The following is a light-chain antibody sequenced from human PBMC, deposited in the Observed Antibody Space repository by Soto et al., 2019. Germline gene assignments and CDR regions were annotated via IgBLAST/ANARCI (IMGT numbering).Light chain of an antibody. CDR1: QGITNW. CDR3: QQANSFPLT. CDR2: AES. V-gene: IGKV1-12*01. J-gene: IGKJ4*01. Sequence: DIQMTQSPSSVSASVGDRVTISCRASQGITNWLAWYQQKPGKAPKLLIYAESGLPSVFPSRFTGSGSGTDFTLTISSLQPEDFATYYCQQANSFPLTFGGGTKVQIK.